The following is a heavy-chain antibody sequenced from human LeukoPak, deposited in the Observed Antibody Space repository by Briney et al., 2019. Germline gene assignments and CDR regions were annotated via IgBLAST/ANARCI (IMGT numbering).Heavy chain of an antibody. CDR2: ISSSRSTI. V-gene: IGHV3-11*01. CDR3: ARPLYNWNDLSWGY. D-gene: IGHD1-20*01. J-gene: IGHJ4*02. CDR1: GFTFSDYY. Sequence: KPGGSLRLSCAASGFTFSDYYMSWIRQAPGKGLEWVSYISSSRSTIYYADSVKGRFTISRDNAKNSLYLQMNSLRAEDTAVYYCARPLYNWNDLSWGYWGQGTLVTVSS.